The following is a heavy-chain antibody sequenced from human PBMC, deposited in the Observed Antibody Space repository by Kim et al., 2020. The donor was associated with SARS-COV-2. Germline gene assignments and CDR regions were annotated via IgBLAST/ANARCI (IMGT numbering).Heavy chain of an antibody. J-gene: IGHJ6*02. CDR2: ISSSSSYI. Sequence: GGSLRLSCAASGFTFSSYSMNWVRQAPGKGLEWVSSISSSSSYIYYADSVKGRFTISRDNAKNSLYLQMNSLRAEDTAVYYCARGGDCSSTSCYTESRVAWYYYGMDCWGQGATVTVSS. D-gene: IGHD2-2*02. CDR3: ARGGDCSSTSCYTESRVAWYYYGMDC. V-gene: IGHV3-21*01. CDR1: GFTFSSYS.